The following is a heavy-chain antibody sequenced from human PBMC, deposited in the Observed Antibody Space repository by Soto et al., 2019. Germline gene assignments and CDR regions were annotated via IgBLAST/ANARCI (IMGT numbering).Heavy chain of an antibody. D-gene: IGHD2-15*01. CDR1: GGKIRDIDDC. Sequence: LEIHRITSTVSGGKIRDIDDCRIIKRKTPGNGLEWIGSLHYSGNTNYTTSLESRVTISLDTSKNQFSLKLNSVTAADTAVYYCARGLVVVLASPAEYYYDSRETGFDPWGQGTLVIVSS. V-gene: IGHV4-39*07. CDR3: ARGLVVVLASPAEYYYDSRETGFDP. J-gene: IGHJ5*02. CDR2: LHYSGNT.